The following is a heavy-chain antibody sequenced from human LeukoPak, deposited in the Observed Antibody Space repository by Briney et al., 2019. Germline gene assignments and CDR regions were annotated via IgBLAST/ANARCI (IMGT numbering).Heavy chain of an antibody. V-gene: IGHV3-21*01. CDR2: ISSSSSYI. Sequence: GGSLRLSCAASGFTFSSYSMNWVRQAPGKGLEWVSSISSSSSYIYYADSVKGRFTISRDNAKNSLYLQMNSLRAEDTAVYYCASPPIVGEGSDCWGQGTLATVSS. CDR1: GFTFSSYS. D-gene: IGHD2/OR15-2a*01. J-gene: IGHJ4*02. CDR3: ASPPIVGEGSDC.